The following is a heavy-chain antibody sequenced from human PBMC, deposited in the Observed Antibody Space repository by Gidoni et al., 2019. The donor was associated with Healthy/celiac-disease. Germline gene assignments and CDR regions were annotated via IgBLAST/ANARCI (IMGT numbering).Heavy chain of an antibody. CDR2: IYYSGSN. V-gene: IGHV4-39*07. J-gene: IGHJ4*02. CDR3: ARGTSYGSSGYYLHYFYY. Sequence: QLQLQESGPGLVKPSETLSLTCTFSGGSISSSSYYWGWNRTPPGKGLEWIGSIYYSGSNYYTPSLKSRVTISVDTSKNQFSLKLGSVAAADTAVYYCARGTSYGSSGYYLHYFYYWGQGTLVTVSS. CDR1: GGSISSSSYY. D-gene: IGHD3-22*01.